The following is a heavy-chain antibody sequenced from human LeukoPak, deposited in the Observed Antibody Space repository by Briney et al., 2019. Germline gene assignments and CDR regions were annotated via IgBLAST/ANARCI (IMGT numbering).Heavy chain of an antibody. D-gene: IGHD6-19*01. Sequence: GGSLRLSCAASGFTFSSYWMHWVRHAPGKGLVWVSRINSDGSSTIYADSVKGRFTISRDNAKNTLYLQMNSLRAEDTAVYYCARGGDVAVAGVGYWGQGTLVTVSS. CDR1: GFTFSSYW. J-gene: IGHJ4*02. V-gene: IGHV3-74*01. CDR2: INSDGSST. CDR3: ARGGDVAVAGVGY.